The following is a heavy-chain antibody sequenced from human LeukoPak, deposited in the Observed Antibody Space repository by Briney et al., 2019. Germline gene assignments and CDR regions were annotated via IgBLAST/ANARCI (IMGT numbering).Heavy chain of an antibody. Sequence: ASVKVSCKASGYTFTSYGISWVRQAPGQGLEWMGWINPNSGGTNYAQKFQGRVTMTRDTSISTAYMELSRLRSDDTAVYYCARDPGIAVAGCWFDPWGQGTLVTVSS. CDR1: GYTFTSYG. V-gene: IGHV1-2*02. D-gene: IGHD6-19*01. CDR3: ARDPGIAVAGCWFDP. J-gene: IGHJ5*02. CDR2: INPNSGGT.